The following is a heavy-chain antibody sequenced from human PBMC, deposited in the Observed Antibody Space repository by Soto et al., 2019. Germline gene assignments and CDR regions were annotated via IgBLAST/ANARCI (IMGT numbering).Heavy chain of an antibody. CDR2: IYYSGST. Sequence: QVQLQESGPGLVKPSQTLSLTCTVSGGSIGSGGYYWSWIRQHPGKGLEWIGYIYYSGSTYYNPSLRSRVTISEDTSKNQFPLRLGSVPAADTAVYYCARNKWWMWAGGGATYSDAFDIWGQGTMVTVSS. J-gene: IGHJ3*02. CDR3: ARNKWWMWAGGGATYSDAFDI. D-gene: IGHD1-26*01. CDR1: GGSIGSGGYY. V-gene: IGHV4-31*03.